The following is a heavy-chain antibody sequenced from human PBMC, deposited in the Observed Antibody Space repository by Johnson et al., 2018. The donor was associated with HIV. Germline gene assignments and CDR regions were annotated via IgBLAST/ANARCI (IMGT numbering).Heavy chain of an antibody. V-gene: IGHV3-20*04. J-gene: IGHJ3*02. CDR1: GFTFDDYG. CDR3: ARGVGSTTVAAFDI. D-gene: IGHD1-26*01. CDR2: INWDGDRT. Sequence: VQLVESGGGVVRPGESLRLSCATSGFTFDDYGMSWVRQVPGKGLEWVSGINWDGDRTGYADSVKGRFTISRANAKNSLYLQMNSLRADDTALYYCARGVGSTTVAAFDIWGQGTMVTVSS.